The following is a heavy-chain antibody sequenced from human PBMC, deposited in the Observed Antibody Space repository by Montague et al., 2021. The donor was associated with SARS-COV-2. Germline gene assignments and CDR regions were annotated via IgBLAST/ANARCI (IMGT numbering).Heavy chain of an antibody. J-gene: IGHJ4*02. Sequence: SETLSLTCAVYSESFSSYYYCWIRQPPGKGLEWIGDITPSGSTNXSPSLTSRVTLSVDKSKNQFSLDLSTVTAADTAVYYCARGPLRLKWLRPFDYWGQGILVTVSS. CDR3: ARGPLRLKWLRPFDY. D-gene: IGHD5-12*01. CDR1: SESFSSYY. CDR2: ITPSGST. V-gene: IGHV4-34*01.